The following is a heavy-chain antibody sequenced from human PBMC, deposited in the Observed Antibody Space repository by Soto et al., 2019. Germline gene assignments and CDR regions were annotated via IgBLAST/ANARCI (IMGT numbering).Heavy chain of an antibody. CDR1: GFTFDDYA. CDR3: TRTRSYDVPNFDQ. Sequence: LRLSCAASGFTFDDYAMHWVRQGPGKGLEWVSGISWNTGRIGYADSVKGRFTISRDNAKSSLYLQMTSLTAEDTAFYYCTRTRSYDVPNFDQWGQGTLVTVSS. D-gene: IGHD5-12*01. J-gene: IGHJ4*02. CDR2: ISWNTGRI. V-gene: IGHV3-9*01.